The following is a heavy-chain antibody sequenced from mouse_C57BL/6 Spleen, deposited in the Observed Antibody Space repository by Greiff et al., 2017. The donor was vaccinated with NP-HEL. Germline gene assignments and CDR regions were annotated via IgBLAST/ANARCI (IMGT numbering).Heavy chain of an antibody. V-gene: IGHV5-9-1*02. D-gene: IGHD1-1*01. CDR2: ISSGGDYI. CDR3: TREIYYGSRYVAYFDY. Sequence: EVKLVESGEGLVKPGGSLKLSCAASGFTFSSYAMSWVRQTPEKRLEWVAYISSGGDYIYYADTVKGRFTISRDNARNNLYLQMSSLKSEDTAMYYCTREIYYGSRYVAYFDYWGQGTTLTVSS. J-gene: IGHJ2*01. CDR1: GFTFSSYA.